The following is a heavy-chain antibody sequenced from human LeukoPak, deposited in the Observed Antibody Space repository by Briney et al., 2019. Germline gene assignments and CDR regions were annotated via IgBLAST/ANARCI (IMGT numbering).Heavy chain of an antibody. V-gene: IGHV3-23*01. Sequence: PGGSLRLSCAASGFTFSSYAMSWVRQAPGKGLEWVSPISGSGGSTYYADSVKGRFTISRDNSKNTLYLQMNSLRAEDTAVYYCAKEGYKHSSCSFSDLDYWGQGTLVTVSS. D-gene: IGHD6-13*01. CDR2: ISGSGGST. CDR1: GFTFSSYA. CDR3: AKEGYKHSSCSFSDLDY. J-gene: IGHJ4*02.